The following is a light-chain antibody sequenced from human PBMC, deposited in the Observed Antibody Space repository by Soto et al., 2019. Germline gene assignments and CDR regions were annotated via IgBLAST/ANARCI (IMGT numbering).Light chain of an antibody. CDR1: SSDVGSYNL. Sequence: QSALTQPASVSGSPGQSITISCTGTSSDVGSYNLVSWYQRHPGKAPKLMIYEGTKRPSGVSNRFSASKSGNTASLTISGLQAEDEAAYYCCTYAGSSASYVFGSGTKVT. CDR2: EGT. CDR3: CTYAGSSASYV. V-gene: IGLV2-23*01. J-gene: IGLJ1*01.